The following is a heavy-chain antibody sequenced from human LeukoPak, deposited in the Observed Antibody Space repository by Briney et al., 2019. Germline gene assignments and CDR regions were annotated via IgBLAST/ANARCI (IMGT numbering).Heavy chain of an antibody. D-gene: IGHD7-27*01. CDR2: ISTYNGDT. J-gene: IGHJ4*02. CDR1: GYTFTSYG. CDR3: WRGTGDGLEY. Sequence: ASVKVSCKVSGYTFTSYGITWVRQAPGQGLEWMGWISTYNGDTKYAQKFPGSVTMTTDTSTSTVYAELRSLSLDDTAVYYFWRGTGDGLEYWGQGTLVTVSS. V-gene: IGHV1-18*01.